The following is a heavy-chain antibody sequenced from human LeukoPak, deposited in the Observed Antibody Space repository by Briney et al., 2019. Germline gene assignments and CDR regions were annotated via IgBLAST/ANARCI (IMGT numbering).Heavy chain of an antibody. CDR3: ARGPDCGGDCYHFDY. CDR2: ISGSGGKT. CDR1: GFTVSSNY. D-gene: IGHD2-21*02. J-gene: IGHJ4*02. V-gene: IGHV3-23*01. Sequence: GGSLRLSCAASGFTVSSNYMSWVRQAPGKGLEWVSGISGSGGKTYYADSVKGRLTISRDNSKNTLYLQMNSLRAEDTAVYYCARGPDCGGDCYHFDYWGQGTLVTVSS.